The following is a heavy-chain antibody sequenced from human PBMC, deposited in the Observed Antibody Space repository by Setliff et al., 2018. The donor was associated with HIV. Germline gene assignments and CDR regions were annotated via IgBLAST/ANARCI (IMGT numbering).Heavy chain of an antibody. J-gene: IGHJ6*02. V-gene: IGHV3-23*01. CDR3: AKPLTQWGVSPYHYAVDV. CDR2: SGGSTGST. D-gene: IGHD1-26*01. CDR1: GFTFSDYC. Sequence: GGSLRLSCAASGFTFSDYCMTWVRQAPGKGLEWVSASGGSTGSTYYADSVKGRLTISTDNSKTTLYLQMNSLRAEDTAVYYCAKPLTQWGVSPYHYAVDVWGQGTTVTVSS.